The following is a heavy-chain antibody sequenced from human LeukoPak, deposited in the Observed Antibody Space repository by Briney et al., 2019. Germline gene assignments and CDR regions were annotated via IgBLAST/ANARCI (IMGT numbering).Heavy chain of an antibody. CDR3: ARGVLLWFGETYYFDY. Sequence: SETLSLTCAVYGGSSSGYYWSWIRQPPGKGLEWIGEINHSGSTNYNPSLKSRVTISVDTSKNQFSLKLSSVTAADTAVYYCARGVLLWFGETYYFDYWGQGTLVTVSS. V-gene: IGHV4-34*01. D-gene: IGHD3-10*01. J-gene: IGHJ4*02. CDR1: GGSSSGYY. CDR2: INHSGST.